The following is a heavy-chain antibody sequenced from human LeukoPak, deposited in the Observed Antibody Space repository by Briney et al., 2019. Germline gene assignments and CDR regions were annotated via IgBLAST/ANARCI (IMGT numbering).Heavy chain of an antibody. J-gene: IGHJ4*02. CDR1: GYTFTSYG. Sequence: ASVKVSCKASGYTFTSYGISWLRQAPGQGLEWMGWIGAYNGNTNYAQKLQGRVTMTTDTSTSTAYMELRSLRSDDTAVYYCARGAVNPFDFWSGLSGDFDYWGQGTLVTVSS. V-gene: IGHV1-18*01. D-gene: IGHD3-3*01. CDR3: ARGAVNPFDFWSGLSGDFDY. CDR2: IGAYNGNT.